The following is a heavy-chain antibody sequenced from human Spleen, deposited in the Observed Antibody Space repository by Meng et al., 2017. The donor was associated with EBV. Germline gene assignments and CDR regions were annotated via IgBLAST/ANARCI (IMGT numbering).Heavy chain of an antibody. D-gene: IGHD3-16*01. CDR3: ATGWGKANY. J-gene: IGHJ4*02. CDR2: VIHSGNT. CDR1: GDSFSAYY. V-gene: IGHV4-34*12. Sequence: QVPLQQWGAGLLKASETLSLTRTVYGDSFSAYYWRWIRQPPGRGLEWIGDVIHSGNTSYSPSLKSRVTISVDTSKRQFSLKLRSMTAADTAVYYCATGWGKANYWGQGTLVTVSS.